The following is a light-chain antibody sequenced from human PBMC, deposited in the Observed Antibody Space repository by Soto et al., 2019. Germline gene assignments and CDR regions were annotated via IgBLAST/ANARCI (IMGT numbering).Light chain of an antibody. V-gene: IGKV1-27*01. CDR2: AAS. J-gene: IGKJ5*01. CDR3: QQYTGPPTT. CDR1: QSISSY. Sequence: DIQMTQSPSSLSASVGDRVTITCRASQSISSYLNWYQQKPGKVPKLLIYAASTLQSGVPSRFSGSGSGTDFTLTITRLEPEDSAVYFCQQYTGPPTTFGQGTRLEI.